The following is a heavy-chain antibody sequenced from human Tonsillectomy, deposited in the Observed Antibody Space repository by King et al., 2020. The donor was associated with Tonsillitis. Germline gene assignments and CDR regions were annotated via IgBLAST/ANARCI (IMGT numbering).Heavy chain of an antibody. V-gene: IGHV4-59*01. CDR1: GGSISSYY. D-gene: IGHD1-1*01. CDR3: AREDNYYFDY. Sequence: VQLQESGPGLVKPSETLSLTCTVSGGSISSYYWSWIRQPPGKGLEWIGLIYYSGCTNYNPSLKSRVTISVDTSKNQFSLKRSSVTAADTAVYYCAREDNYYFDYWGQGTLVTVSS. CDR2: IYYSGCT. J-gene: IGHJ4*02.